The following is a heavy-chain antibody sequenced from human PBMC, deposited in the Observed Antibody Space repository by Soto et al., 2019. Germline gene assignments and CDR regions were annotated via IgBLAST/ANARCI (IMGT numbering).Heavy chain of an antibody. CDR2: ISYDGSNK. J-gene: IGHJ6*02. D-gene: IGHD6-25*01. CDR3: ARESGGLDV. V-gene: IGHV3-30-3*01. CDR1: GFTFSDYA. Sequence: QVQLVESGGGVVQPGRSLRLSCAASGFTFSDYAMHWVRQAPGKGLEWVAVISYDGSNKYYADSVKGRFTISRDNSTNTLYLQMNSLRAGDTAVYYSARESGGLDVWGQGTTVTISS.